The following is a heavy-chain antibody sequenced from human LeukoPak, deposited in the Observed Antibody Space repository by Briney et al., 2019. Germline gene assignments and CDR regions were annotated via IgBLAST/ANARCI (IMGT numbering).Heavy chain of an antibody. V-gene: IGHV4-4*07. D-gene: IGHD2-2*02. CDR1: GDSISTYS. Sequence: SETLSLTCTVSGDSISTYSWSWIRQPAGKGLEWIGRIYTSGSINYNPSLQSRVSMSVDTSRNQFSLKLSSVTAADTAVYFCARDWALGYCTTTSCYTAFDYWGQGTLVTVSS. J-gene: IGHJ4*02. CDR3: ARDWALGYCTTTSCYTAFDY. CDR2: IYTSGSI.